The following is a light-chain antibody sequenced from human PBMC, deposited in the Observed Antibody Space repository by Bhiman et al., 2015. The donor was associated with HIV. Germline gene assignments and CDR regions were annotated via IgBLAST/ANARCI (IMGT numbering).Light chain of an antibody. Sequence: QSVLTQPPSVSGAPGQRVTISCTGSGSNIGAGYEVHWYHQLPGTAPKLLIYANTNRPSGVPDRVSGSKSVTSASLAITGLQAEDEADYYCQSYDTSLSGVVFGGGTKLTVL. CDR1: GSNIGAGYE. J-gene: IGLJ2*01. CDR2: ANT. CDR3: QSYDTSLSGVV. V-gene: IGLV1-40*01.